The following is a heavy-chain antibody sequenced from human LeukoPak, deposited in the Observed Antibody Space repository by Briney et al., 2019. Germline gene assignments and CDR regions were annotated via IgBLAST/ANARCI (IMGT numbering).Heavy chain of an antibody. J-gene: IGHJ4*02. CDR2: ISGSGGST. CDR3: ARVIRAAPGKGYFDY. V-gene: IGHV3-23*01. Sequence: GGSLRLSCAPSGFIFSTYALSWVRQAPGKGLEWASSISGSGGSTYNADSVKGRFTISRDSSKDTLYLQMNSLRAEDTAIYYCARVIRAAPGKGYFDYWGQGTLVTVSP. CDR1: GFIFSTYA. D-gene: IGHD6-13*01.